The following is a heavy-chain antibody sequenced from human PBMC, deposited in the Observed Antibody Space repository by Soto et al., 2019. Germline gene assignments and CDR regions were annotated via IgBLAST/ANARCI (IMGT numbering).Heavy chain of an antibody. Sequence: SETLSLTCAVYGGSFSGYYWSWIRQPPGKGLEWIGEINHSGSTNYNPSLKSRVTISVDTSKNQFSLKLSSVTAADTAAYFCARVGGNAAIGSWGQGSVVT. CDR3: ARVGGNAAIGS. V-gene: IGHV4-34*01. D-gene: IGHD3-16*01. J-gene: IGHJ4*02. CDR1: GGSFSGYY. CDR2: INHSGST.